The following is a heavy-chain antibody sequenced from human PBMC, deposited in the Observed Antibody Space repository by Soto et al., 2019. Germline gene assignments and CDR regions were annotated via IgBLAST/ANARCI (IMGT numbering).Heavy chain of an antibody. Sequence: QVQLVESGGGVVQPGRSLRLSCAASGFTFSSYAMHWVRQAPGKGLEWVAVISYDGSNKYYADSVKGRFTISRDNSKNTQYLQMSSLRAEDTAVYYCARVMRFLEWLLYNYYYYGMDVWGQGTTVTVSS. D-gene: IGHD3-3*01. V-gene: IGHV3-30-3*01. J-gene: IGHJ6*02. CDR1: GFTFSSYA. CDR2: ISYDGSNK. CDR3: ARVMRFLEWLLYNYYYYGMDV.